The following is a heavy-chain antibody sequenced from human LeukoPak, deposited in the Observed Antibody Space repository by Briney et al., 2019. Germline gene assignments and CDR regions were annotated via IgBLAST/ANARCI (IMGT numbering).Heavy chain of an antibody. D-gene: IGHD4-17*01. V-gene: IGHV3-48*01. CDR1: GFTFSSYS. J-gene: IGHJ4*02. CDR3: ARDPMTLVTSRSAVDGNPPEY. CDR2: ISSSSSTI. Sequence: GGSLRLSCEAFGFTFSSYSMNWVRQAPGKGLEWVSYISSSSSTIYYAESVRGRFTISRDNVQSSVYLQMNSLRVEDTAVYYCARDPMTLVTSRSAVDGNPPEYWGLGTLVTVSS.